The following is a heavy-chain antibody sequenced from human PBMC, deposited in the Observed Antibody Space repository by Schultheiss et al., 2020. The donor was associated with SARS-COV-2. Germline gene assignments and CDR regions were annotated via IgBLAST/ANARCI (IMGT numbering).Heavy chain of an antibody. Sequence: GESLKISCAASGFTFSSYGMHWVRQAPGKGLEWVAVISYDGSNKYYADSVKGRFTISRDNSKNTLYLQMNSLRAEDTAVYYCAKDKGAMVSYFDYWGQGTLVTVS. CDR2: ISYDGSNK. D-gene: IGHD5-18*01. V-gene: IGHV3-30*18. CDR3: AKDKGAMVSYFDY. CDR1: GFTFSSYG. J-gene: IGHJ4*02.